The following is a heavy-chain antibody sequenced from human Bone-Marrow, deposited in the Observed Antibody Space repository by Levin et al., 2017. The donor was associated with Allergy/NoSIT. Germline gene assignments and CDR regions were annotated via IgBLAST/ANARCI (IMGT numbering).Heavy chain of an antibody. CDR2: TSFDESNK. J-gene: IGHJ4*02. Sequence: AGGSLRLSCAASGFTFSTFLMHWVRQAPGKGLEWVAVTSFDESNKYYADSVRGRFTISRDNSKNTLYLQLSSLGAEDTAVYYCAKAGTGPFFDYWGQGALVTVSS. CDR3: AKAGTGPFFDY. D-gene: IGHD1-1*01. CDR1: GFTFSTFL. V-gene: IGHV3-30*18.